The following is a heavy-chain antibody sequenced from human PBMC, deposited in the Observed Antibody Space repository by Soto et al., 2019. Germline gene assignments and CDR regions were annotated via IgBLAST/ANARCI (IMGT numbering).Heavy chain of an antibody. CDR1: GGSISSSSYY. V-gene: IGHV4-39*01. CDR3: ARLPSEVVPAAIGYYYYYMDV. Sequence: QLQLQESGPGLVKPSETLSLTCTVSGGSISSSSYYWGWIRPPPGKGLEWIGGIYYSRSTYYNPSLKSRVTISVDTSKNQFSLKLSSVTAADTAVYYCARLPSEVVPAAIGYYYYYMDVWGKGTTVTVSS. CDR2: IYYSRST. D-gene: IGHD2-2*01. J-gene: IGHJ6*03.